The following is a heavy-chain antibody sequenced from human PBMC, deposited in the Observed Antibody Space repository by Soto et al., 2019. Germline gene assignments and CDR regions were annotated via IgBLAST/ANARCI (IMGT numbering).Heavy chain of an antibody. Sequence: PSGTLSLTCAVYGGSFSGYYWSWIRQPPGKGLEWIGEINHSGSTNYNPSLKSRVTISVDTSKNQFSLKLSSVTAADTAVYYCASTLTYYDFWSGYEAFDIWGQATMVTLS. D-gene: IGHD3-3*01. J-gene: IGHJ3*02. V-gene: IGHV4-34*01. CDR1: GGSFSGYY. CDR3: ASTLTYYDFWSGYEAFDI. CDR2: INHSGST.